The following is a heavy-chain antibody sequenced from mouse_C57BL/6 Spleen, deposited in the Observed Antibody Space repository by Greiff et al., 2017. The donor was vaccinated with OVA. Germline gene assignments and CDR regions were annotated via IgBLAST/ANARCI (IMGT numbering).Heavy chain of an antibody. CDR2: IDPNSGGT. J-gene: IGHJ2*01. CDR1: GYTFTSYW. Sequence: QVQLQQPGAELVKPGASVKLSCKASGYTFTSYWMHWVQQRPGRGLEWIGRIDPNSGGTKYNEKFKSKATLTVDKPSSTAYMQLSSLTSEDSAVYYGARYYDYDDRAFDDWGQGTTLTVAS. D-gene: IGHD2-4*01. V-gene: IGHV1-72*01. CDR3: ARYYDYDDRAFDD.